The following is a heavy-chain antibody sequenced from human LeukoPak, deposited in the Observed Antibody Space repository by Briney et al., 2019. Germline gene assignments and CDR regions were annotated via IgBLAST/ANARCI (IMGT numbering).Heavy chain of an antibody. V-gene: IGHV3-23*01. J-gene: IGHJ4*02. Sequence: PGGSLRLSCAASGFTFNTFTMNWVRQAPGKGLEWVSAINRGGDGTYYADFVQGRFTISRDNSENTLYLQMNSLRPEDTATYYCAKGTERYREVSSFDSWGQGTQDTVSS. D-gene: IGHD3-10*01. CDR2: INRGGDGT. CDR3: AKGTERYREVSSFDS. CDR1: GFTFNTFT.